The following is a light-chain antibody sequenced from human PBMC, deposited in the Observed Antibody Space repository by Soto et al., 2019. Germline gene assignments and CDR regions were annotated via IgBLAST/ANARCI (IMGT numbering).Light chain of an antibody. CDR2: WAS. V-gene: IGKV4-1*01. CDR1: QSVFYSPNNKNY. Sequence: DIVMTQSPDSLAESLGERATLNCKSSQSVFYSPNNKNYLAWYQQKPGQPPQLLIYWASTRESGVPDRFSGSGSGTDFTLTISSLQAEDVAVYYCQQYFTAPWTLGQGTKVDIK. J-gene: IGKJ1*01. CDR3: QQYFTAPWT.